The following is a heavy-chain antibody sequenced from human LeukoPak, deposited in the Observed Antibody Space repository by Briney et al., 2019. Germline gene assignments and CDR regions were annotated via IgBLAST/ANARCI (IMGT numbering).Heavy chain of an antibody. CDR3: ARQEYCSGASCYTWFDP. V-gene: IGHV5-51*01. J-gene: IGHJ5*02. CDR1: GYSINNYW. CDR2: IYPADSDI. D-gene: IGHD2-15*01. Sequence: GESLQISCQGSGYSINNYWIAWVRQMPGKGLEWMGIIYPADSDIRYSPSFQGQVTISADKSISTAYLQWNSLKASDTAIYYCARQEYCSGASCYTWFDPWGQGTLVTVSS.